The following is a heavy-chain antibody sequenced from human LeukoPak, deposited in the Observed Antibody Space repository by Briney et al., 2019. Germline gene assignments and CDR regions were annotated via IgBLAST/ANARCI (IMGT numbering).Heavy chain of an antibody. CDR1: GGSISSYY. V-gene: IGHV4-34*01. CDR3: ARKEYYYGSGRLPSNWFDP. D-gene: IGHD3-10*01. CDR2: INHSGST. J-gene: IGHJ5*02. Sequence: SSETLSLTCTVSGGSISSYYWSWIRQPPGKGLEWIGEINHSGSTNYNPSLKSRVTISVDTSKNQFSLKLSSVTAADTAVYYCARKEYYYGSGRLPSNWFDPWGQGTLVTVSS.